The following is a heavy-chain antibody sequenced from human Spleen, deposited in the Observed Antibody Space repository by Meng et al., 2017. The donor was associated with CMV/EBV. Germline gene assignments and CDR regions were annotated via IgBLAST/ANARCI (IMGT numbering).Heavy chain of an antibody. Sequence: SVKVSCKASGGTFSSYAISWVRQAPGQGLEWMGGIIPIFGTANYAQKFQGRVTITTDESTSTAYMELSSLRSEDTAVYYCARGWHSSSSGGDYWFDPWGQGTLVTVSS. V-gene: IGHV1-69*05. CDR3: ARGWHSSSSGGDYWFDP. CDR2: IIPIFGTA. CDR1: GGTFSSYA. J-gene: IGHJ5*02. D-gene: IGHD6-6*01.